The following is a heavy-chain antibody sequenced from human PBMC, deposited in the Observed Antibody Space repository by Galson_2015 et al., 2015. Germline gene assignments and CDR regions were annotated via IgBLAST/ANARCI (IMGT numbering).Heavy chain of an antibody. CDR2: IYWDDDK. CDR1: GFSLSTSGVG. CDR3: AHSPSTRAFYYMDV. J-gene: IGHJ6*03. V-gene: IGHV2-5*02. Sequence: PALVKPTQTLTLTCTFSGFSLSTSGVGVGWTRQPPGKALEWLALIYWDDDKRYSPSLKSRLTITKDTSKNQVVLTMTNMDPVDTATYYCAHSPSTRAFYYMDVWGKGTTVTVSS.